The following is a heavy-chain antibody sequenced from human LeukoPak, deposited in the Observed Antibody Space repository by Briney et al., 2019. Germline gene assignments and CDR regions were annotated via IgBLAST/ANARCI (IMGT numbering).Heavy chain of an antibody. CDR3: ARVAEGGLGPPAIGYFDY. CDR2: INPNSGGT. J-gene: IGHJ4*02. V-gene: IGHV1-2*02. D-gene: IGHD2-2*02. CDR1: GYTFTGYY. Sequence: ASVKVSCKASGYTFTGYYMHWVRQAPGQGLEWMGWINPNSGGTNYAQKFQGRVTMTRDTSISTAYMELSRPRSDDTAVYYCARVAEGGLGPPAIGYFDYWGQGTLVTVSS.